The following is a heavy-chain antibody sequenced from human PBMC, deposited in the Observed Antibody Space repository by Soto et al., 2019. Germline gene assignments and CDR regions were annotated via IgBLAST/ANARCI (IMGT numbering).Heavy chain of an antibody. CDR1: GYSFTTYW. V-gene: IGHV5-51*01. CDR3: ARHEATYYNFYGMDV. J-gene: IGHJ6*02. CDR2: IHPGESDT. Sequence: GESLKISCKSYGYSFTTYWIAWVRQMPGKGLEWMGSIHPGESDTRYSPSFQGQVTISADRSITTAYLQWSSLKASDTALYYCARHEATYYNFYGMDVWGQGTTVTVSS.